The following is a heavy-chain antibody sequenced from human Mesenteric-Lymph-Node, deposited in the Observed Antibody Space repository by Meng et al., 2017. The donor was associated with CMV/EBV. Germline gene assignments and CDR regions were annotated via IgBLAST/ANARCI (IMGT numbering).Heavy chain of an antibody. CDR2: IYSGGST. J-gene: IGHJ4*02. V-gene: IGHV3-66*02. CDR1: GFTVSSNY. CDR3: ARGGLYCGGDCYSAYFDY. Sequence: GGSLRLSCAASGFTVSSNYMSWVRQAPGKGLEWVSVIYSGGSTYYADSVKGRFTISRDNSKNTLYLQMNSLRAEDTAVYYCARGGLYCGGDCYSAYFDYWGQGTLVTVSS. D-gene: IGHD2-21*01.